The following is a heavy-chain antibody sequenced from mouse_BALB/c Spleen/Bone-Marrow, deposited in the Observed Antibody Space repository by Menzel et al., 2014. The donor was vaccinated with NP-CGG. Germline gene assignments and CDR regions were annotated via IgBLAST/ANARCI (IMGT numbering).Heavy chain of an antibody. CDR3: TRSRRAMDY. Sequence: VKLVESGAELVKPGASVKLSCKASGYTFSSDYMYWVKQRPGQGLEWIGGINPSNGGTNFNEKFKSKATLTVDKSSSTAYMQLSSLTSEVSAVYYCTRSRRAMDYWGQGTSVTVSS. J-gene: IGHJ4*01. CDR1: GYTFSSDY. D-gene: IGHD2-12*01. V-gene: IGHV1-53*01. CDR2: INPSNGGT.